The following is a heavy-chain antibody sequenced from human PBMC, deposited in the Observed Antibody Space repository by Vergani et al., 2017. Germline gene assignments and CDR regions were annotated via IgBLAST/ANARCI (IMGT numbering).Heavy chain of an antibody. D-gene: IGHD3-10*01. CDR2: IIPIFGTA. V-gene: IGHV1-69*06. Sequence: QVQLVQSGAEVKKPGSSVKVSCKASGGTFSSYAISWVRQAPGQGLEWMGGIIPIFGTANYAQKFQGRVTITADKSTSTAYMELSRLRSEDTAVYYCARVEGLLKGVLWFGELLYDWGQGTLVTVSS. CDR3: ARVEGLLKGVLWFGELLYD. CDR1: GGTFSSYA. J-gene: IGHJ4*02.